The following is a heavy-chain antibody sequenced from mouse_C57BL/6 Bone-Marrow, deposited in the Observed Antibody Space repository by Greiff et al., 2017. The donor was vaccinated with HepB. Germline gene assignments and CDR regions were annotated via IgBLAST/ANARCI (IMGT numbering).Heavy chain of an antibody. Sequence: QVQLQQSGAELARPGASVKLSCKASGYTFTSYGISWVKQRTGQGLEWIGEIYPRSGNTYYNEKFKGKATLTADKSSSTAYMELRILTSEDSAVYFCASPPIYYYGSSYFDYWGQGTTLTVSS. CDR2: IYPRSGNT. CDR3: ASPPIYYYGSSYFDY. D-gene: IGHD1-1*01. V-gene: IGHV1-81*01. J-gene: IGHJ2*01. CDR1: GYTFTSYG.